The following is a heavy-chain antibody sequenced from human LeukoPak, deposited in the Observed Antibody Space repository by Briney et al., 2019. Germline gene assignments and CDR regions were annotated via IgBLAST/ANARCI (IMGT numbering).Heavy chain of an antibody. J-gene: IGHJ4*02. V-gene: IGHV3-30-3*01. CDR1: GFTFSSYA. CDR3: ARDSSCSSSWIDY. D-gene: IGHD6-13*01. CDR2: ISYDGSNK. Sequence: GSLRLSCAASGFTFSSYAMHWVRQAPGKGLEWVAVISYDGSNKYYADSVKGRFTISRDNSKNTLYLQMNSLRAEDTAVYYCARDSSCSSSWIDYWGQGTLVTVSS.